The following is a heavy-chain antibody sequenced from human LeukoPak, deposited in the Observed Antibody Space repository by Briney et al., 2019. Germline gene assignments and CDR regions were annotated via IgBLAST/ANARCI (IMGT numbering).Heavy chain of an antibody. CDR1: GFTFSSYG. V-gene: IGHV3-23*01. D-gene: IGHD1-1*01. Sequence: GGSLRLSCAASGFTFSSYGMSWVRQAPGKGLEWVSAISGSGGSTYYADSVKGRFTISRDNSKNTLYLQMNSLTAEDMAIYYCAKATGTLGNWGQGTLVTVSA. J-gene: IGHJ4*02. CDR3: AKATGTLGN. CDR2: ISGSGGST.